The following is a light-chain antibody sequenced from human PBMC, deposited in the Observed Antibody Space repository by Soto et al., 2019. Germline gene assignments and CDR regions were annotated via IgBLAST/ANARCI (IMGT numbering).Light chain of an antibody. J-gene: IGKJ2*02. CDR1: QSISSY. V-gene: IGKV1-39*01. Sequence: DIPMTQSPSSLSASVGDRVTITCRASQSISSYLNWYQQKPGKAPKLLIYAASSLQSGVPSRFSGRGSGTDFTLTISSLQPEDFATYYCQQSYSTPQCTFGQGTKLEIK. CDR2: AAS. CDR3: QQSYSTPQCT.